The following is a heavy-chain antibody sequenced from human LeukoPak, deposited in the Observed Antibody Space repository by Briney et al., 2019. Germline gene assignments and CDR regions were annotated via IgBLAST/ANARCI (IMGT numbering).Heavy chain of an antibody. CDR2: ISYDGSNK. CDR1: GFTFSSYA. Sequence: PGGSLRLFCAASGFTFSSYAMHWVRQAPGKGLERVAVISYDGSNKYYADSVKGRFTISRDNSKNTLYLQMNSLRAEDTAVYYCARNNIVVVVAATGMDVWGQGTTVTVSS. V-gene: IGHV3-30-3*01. CDR3: ARNNIVVVVAATGMDV. J-gene: IGHJ6*02. D-gene: IGHD2-15*01.